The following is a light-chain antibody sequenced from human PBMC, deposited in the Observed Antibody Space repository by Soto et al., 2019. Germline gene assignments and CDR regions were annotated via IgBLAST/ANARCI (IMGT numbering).Light chain of an antibody. J-gene: IGKJ1*01. CDR1: QSLSSR. Sequence: DIHMTQSPSTLSAXVGDRVTITCRASQSLSSRLAWYQQKPGKAPELLIYDASSLKSGVPSRFSGSESGTEFTLTISSLQPDDFATYYCQQYNNFWTFGQATKVDIK. V-gene: IGKV1-5*01. CDR3: QQYNNFWT. CDR2: DAS.